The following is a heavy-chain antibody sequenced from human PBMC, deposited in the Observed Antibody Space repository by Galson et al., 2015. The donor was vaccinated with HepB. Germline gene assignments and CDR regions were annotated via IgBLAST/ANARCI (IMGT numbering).Heavy chain of an antibody. J-gene: IGHJ5*02. D-gene: IGHD4-23*01. Sequence: SVKVSCKASGYTFTSYGISWVRQAPGQGLEWMGWISAYNGNTNYAQRFQGRVTMTRDTSISTAYMELSSLTSEDTAVYYCARDYGGNSGWFDPWGQGTLVTVSS. CDR2: ISAYNGNT. CDR1: GYTFTSYG. CDR3: ARDYGGNSGWFDP. V-gene: IGHV1-18*04.